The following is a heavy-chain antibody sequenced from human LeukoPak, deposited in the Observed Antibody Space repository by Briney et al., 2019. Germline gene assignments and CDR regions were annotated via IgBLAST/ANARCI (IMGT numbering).Heavy chain of an antibody. D-gene: IGHD7-27*01. J-gene: IGHJ5*02. CDR1: GGTFSSYA. CDR3: VRVWGRGSANWFDP. CDR2: IIPIFGTA. Sequence: SSVNVSCKASGGTFSSYAISWVRQAAGQGLECMGGIIPIFGTANSAQKFQGRVTITADESTRTAYMELSSLRSEDTAVYYCVRVWGRGSANWFDPWGQGTLVTVSS. V-gene: IGHV1-69*13.